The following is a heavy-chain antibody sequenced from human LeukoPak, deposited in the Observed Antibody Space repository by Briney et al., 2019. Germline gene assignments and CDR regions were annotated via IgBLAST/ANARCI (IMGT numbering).Heavy chain of an antibody. V-gene: IGHV3-48*02. Sequence: GGSLRLSCAASEFAFSAYNMNWVRQAPGKGLEWVSYISTGSSTTYYADSVKGRFTISRDNVENSLYLQMNSLRDEDTAVYYCARVAAGYSVNYFDYWGQGTLVTVSS. J-gene: IGHJ4*02. CDR3: ARVAAGYSVNYFDY. CDR2: ISTGSSTT. D-gene: IGHD4-23*01. CDR1: EFAFSAYN.